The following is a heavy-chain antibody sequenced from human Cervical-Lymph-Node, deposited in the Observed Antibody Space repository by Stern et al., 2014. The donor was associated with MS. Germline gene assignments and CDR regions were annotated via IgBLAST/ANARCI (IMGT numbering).Heavy chain of an antibody. Sequence: VQLVESGPGLVKPSQTLSITCTVSGGSISSSGYYWSWIRQPADKGLEWIGRIHDSGSTYYNPSLKSRVTKSMDQANNPFSLKLPSVTAADTAVYYCATTRWDLFTWNWFDPWGQGTLVTVSS. CDR3: ATTRWDLFTWNWFDP. CDR2: IHDSGST. CDR1: GGSISSSGYY. V-gene: IGHV4-61*02. D-gene: IGHD1-26*01. J-gene: IGHJ5*02.